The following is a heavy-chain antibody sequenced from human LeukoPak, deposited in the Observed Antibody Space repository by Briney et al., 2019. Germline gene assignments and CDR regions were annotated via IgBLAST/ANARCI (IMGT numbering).Heavy chain of an antibody. CDR2: IKSKTDGGTT. CDR1: GFTFSDAW. CDR3: LATLGYCSGGSCYSES. V-gene: IGHV3-15*01. J-gene: IGHJ5*02. Sequence: GGSLRLSCAASGFTFSDAWMSWVRQAPGKGLEWVGRIKSKTDGGTTDYAAPVKGRFTISRDDSRNTLYLQMNSLKTEDTAVYYCLATLGYCSGGSCYSESWGQGTLVTVSS. D-gene: IGHD2-15*01.